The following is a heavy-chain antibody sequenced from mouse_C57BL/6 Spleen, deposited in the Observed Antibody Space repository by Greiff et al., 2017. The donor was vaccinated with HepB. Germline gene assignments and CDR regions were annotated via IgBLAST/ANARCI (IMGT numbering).Heavy chain of an antibody. D-gene: IGHD1-1*01. V-gene: IGHV1-19*01. CDR1: GYTFTDYY. J-gene: IGHJ3*01. Sequence: EVQLQESGPVLVKPGASVKMSCKASGYTFTDYYMNWVKQSHGKSLEWIGVIYPYNGGTSYNQKFKGKATLTVDKSSSTAYMELNSLTSEDSAVYYCARSDSYYGSSYPFAYWGQGTLVTVSA. CDR2: IYPYNGGT. CDR3: ARSDSYYGSSYPFAY.